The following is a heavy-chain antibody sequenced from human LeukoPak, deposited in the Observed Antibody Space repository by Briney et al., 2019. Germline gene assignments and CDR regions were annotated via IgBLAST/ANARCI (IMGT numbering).Heavy chain of an antibody. CDR1: GFTFGDYA. Sequence: GGSLRLSCTASGFTFGDYAMSWFRQAPGKGLEWVGFIRSNAYGGTTEYAASVRGRFTISRDDSKSIAYLQMNSLKTEDTAVYYCTGYDSSGYYGGFDYWGQGTLVTVSS. J-gene: IGHJ4*02. CDR3: TGYDSSGYYGGFDY. D-gene: IGHD3-22*01. V-gene: IGHV3-49*03. CDR2: IRSNAYGGTT.